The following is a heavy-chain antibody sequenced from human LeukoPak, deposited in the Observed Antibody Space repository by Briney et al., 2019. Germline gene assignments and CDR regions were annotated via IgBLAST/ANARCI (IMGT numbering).Heavy chain of an antibody. V-gene: IGHV5-51*01. CDR2: IYPGDSDT. CDR3: ARQILYSSSWYYWFDP. Sequence: PGESLKISCKGSGYSFTSYWIGWVRQMPGKGLEWMGIIYPGDSDTRYSPSFQGQVTISADKSISTAYLQWSSLKASDTAMYYCARQILYSSSWYYWFDPWGQGTLVTVSS. D-gene: IGHD6-13*01. J-gene: IGHJ5*02. CDR1: GYSFTSYW.